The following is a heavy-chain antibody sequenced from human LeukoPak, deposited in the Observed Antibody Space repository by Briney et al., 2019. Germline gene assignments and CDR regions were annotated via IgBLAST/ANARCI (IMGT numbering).Heavy chain of an antibody. Sequence: GGSLRLSCAASGFTFDDYAMHWVRQAPGKGLEWVSGISWNSGTIGYADSVKGRFTISRDNAKNSLYLQMNSLRAEDTALYYCAKDHSRYYYGSGRFQHWGQGTLVTVSS. CDR1: GFTFDDYA. V-gene: IGHV3-9*01. CDR2: ISWNSGTI. J-gene: IGHJ1*01. CDR3: AKDHSRYYYGSGRFQH. D-gene: IGHD3-10*01.